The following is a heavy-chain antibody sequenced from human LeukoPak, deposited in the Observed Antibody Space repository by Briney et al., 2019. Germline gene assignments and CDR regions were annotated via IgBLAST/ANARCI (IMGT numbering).Heavy chain of an antibody. CDR1: GYTFTSYY. CDR2: INPSGGST. V-gene: IGHV1-46*01. J-gene: IGHJ4*02. Sequence: ASVKVSCKASGYTFTSYYMHWVRQAPGQGLEWMGIINPSGGSTSYAQKFQGRVTMNRDTSTSTVYMELSSLRSEDTAVYYCARDPRNYYDSSGYSDYWGQGTLVTVSS. D-gene: IGHD3-22*01. CDR3: ARDPRNYYDSSGYSDY.